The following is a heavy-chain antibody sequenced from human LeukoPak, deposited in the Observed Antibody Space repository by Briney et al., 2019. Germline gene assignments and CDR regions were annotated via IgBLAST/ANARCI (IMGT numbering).Heavy chain of an antibody. J-gene: IGHJ4*02. D-gene: IGHD3-9*01. CDR1: GFTFSNYA. V-gene: IGHV3-23*01. CDR3: AKPRYFDWLLFR. CDR2: ISGSGGST. Sequence: PGGSLRLSCAASGFTFSNYAMSWVRQAPGKGLEWVSGISGSGGSTYYADSVKGRFTISRDNSKNTLYLQMNSLRAEDTAVYYCAKPRYFDWLLFRWGQGTLVTVSS.